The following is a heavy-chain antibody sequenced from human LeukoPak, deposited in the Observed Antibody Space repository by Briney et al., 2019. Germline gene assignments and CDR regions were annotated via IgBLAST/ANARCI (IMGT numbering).Heavy chain of an antibody. D-gene: IGHD3-22*01. Sequence: GGSLRLSCAASGFTFSSYAMSWVRQAPGKGLEWVANIKQDGSEEYYVDSVKGRFTISRDNAKNSLYLQMNSLRAEDTAVYYCARSDRGRFDYWGQGTLVTVSS. CDR2: IKQDGSEE. CDR3: ARSDRGRFDY. CDR1: GFTFSSYA. J-gene: IGHJ4*02. V-gene: IGHV3-7*01.